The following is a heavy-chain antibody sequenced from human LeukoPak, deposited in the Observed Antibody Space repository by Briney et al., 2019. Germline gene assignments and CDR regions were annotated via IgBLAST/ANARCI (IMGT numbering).Heavy chain of an antibody. CDR1: GFTFSNFW. CDR2: IKQDGSQK. Sequence: GGSLRLSCAASGFTFSNFWMSWVRQAPGKGLEWVANIKQDGSQKYYVDSVKGRFTISRDNAKNSLYLQMNSLRAEDTAVYYCARYSYGSGHLDVWGQGTTVTVSS. CDR3: ARYSYGSGHLDV. J-gene: IGHJ6*02. D-gene: IGHD3-10*01. V-gene: IGHV3-7*01.